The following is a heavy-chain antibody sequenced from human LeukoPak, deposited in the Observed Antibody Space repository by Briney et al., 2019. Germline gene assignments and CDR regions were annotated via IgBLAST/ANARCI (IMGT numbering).Heavy chain of an antibody. Sequence: PSETLSLTCTVSGGSMSSSIYYWGWIRQPPGRGLEWIGTIYCSGSTYYNPSLKNRATISADTSKNQFSLKLNSVTAADTAVYYCARRDRYNWVDWFDPWGQGTLVTVSS. CDR1: GGSMSSSIYY. D-gene: IGHD5-24*01. CDR3: ARRDRYNWVDWFDP. J-gene: IGHJ5*02. V-gene: IGHV4-39*01. CDR2: IYCSGST.